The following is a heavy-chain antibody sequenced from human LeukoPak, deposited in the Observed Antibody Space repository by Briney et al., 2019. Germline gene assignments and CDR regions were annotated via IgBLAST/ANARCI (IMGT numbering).Heavy chain of an antibody. D-gene: IGHD6-13*01. V-gene: IGHV3-30-3*01. CDR3: AKDNSNGISSWYQ. J-gene: IGHJ4*02. Sequence: GGSLRLSCAASGFTFSSYAMHWVRQAPGKGLEWVAVISYDGSNKYYADSVKGRFTTSRDNSKNTLYLQMNSLRAEDTAVYYCAKDNSNGISSWYQWGQGTLVTVSS. CDR2: ISYDGSNK. CDR1: GFTFSSYA.